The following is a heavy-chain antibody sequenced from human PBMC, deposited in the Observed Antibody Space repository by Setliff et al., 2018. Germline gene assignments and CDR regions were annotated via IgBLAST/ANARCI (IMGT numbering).Heavy chain of an antibody. D-gene: IGHD3-22*01. V-gene: IGHV4-38-2*01. Sequence: PSETLSLTCAVSGYPISSGYYWGWIRQAPGKGLEWIASIYRSGSTYYNPSLKSRVTISVDTSKNQFPLKLSSVTASDTAVYYCARQLCSSGYCYATTFDYWGQGTLVTVSS. J-gene: IGHJ4*02. CDR1: GYPISSGYY. CDR3: ARQLCSSGYCYATTFDY. CDR2: IYRSGST.